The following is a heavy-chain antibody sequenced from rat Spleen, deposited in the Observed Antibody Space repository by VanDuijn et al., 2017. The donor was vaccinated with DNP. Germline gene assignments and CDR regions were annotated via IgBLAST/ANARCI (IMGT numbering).Heavy chain of an antibody. J-gene: IGHJ3*01. D-gene: IGHD1-2*01. CDR3: TGGGSNIYPFSY. V-gene: IGHV2S1*01. Sequence: QVQLKESGPGLVQPSQTLSLTCTVSGFSLTNYHVDWVRQPPGKGLEWMGRLQSDGNTFYNSALKSRLSFSSDPSKSQVFLKMDSPQTEDTAIYFCTGGGSNIYPFSYWGQGTLVTVSS. CDR1: GFSLTNYH. CDR2: LQSDGNT.